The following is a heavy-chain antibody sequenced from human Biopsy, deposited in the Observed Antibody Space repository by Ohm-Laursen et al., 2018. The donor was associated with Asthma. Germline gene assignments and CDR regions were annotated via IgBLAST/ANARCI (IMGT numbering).Heavy chain of an antibody. CDR2: ISSSGSTK. J-gene: IGHJ6*02. CDR3: AWVLESSSWGPFYFVTLDV. Sequence: SLRLSCAASGFSFGDYFMTWVRQAPGKGLEWVASISSSGSTKYPSESVLGRCTISRDNTQKSMSLELRSLRVEDTAIYYCAWVLESSSWGPFYFVTLDVWGQGTPVAVSS. CDR1: GFSFGDYF. D-gene: IGHD6-13*01. V-gene: IGHV3-11*01.